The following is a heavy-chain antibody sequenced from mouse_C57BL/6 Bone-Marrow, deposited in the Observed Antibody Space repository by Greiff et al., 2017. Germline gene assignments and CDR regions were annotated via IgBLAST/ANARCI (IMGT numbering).Heavy chain of an antibody. J-gene: IGHJ4*01. Sequence: QVQLQQPGAELVRPGASVKLSCKASGYTFTSYWMHWVKQRPGRGLEWIGRIDPTGGGTKYNEKFKSKATLTVDKPSSTAYMQLSSLTSEDSAVYYCARWRGYYALDYWGQGTSVTVSS. CDR3: ARWRGYYALDY. CDR1: GYTFTSYW. V-gene: IGHV1-72*01. CDR2: IDPTGGGT.